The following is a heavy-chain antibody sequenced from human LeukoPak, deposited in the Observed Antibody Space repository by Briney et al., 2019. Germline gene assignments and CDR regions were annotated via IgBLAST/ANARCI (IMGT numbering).Heavy chain of an antibody. CDR2: IWYDGSKT. D-gene: IGHD6-19*01. Sequence: PGGSLGLSCTTSGFTCTNYGINWVRQAPGKGLGWVAAIWYDGSKTSYTDSVKGRFTVSRDISKNTLYLQMNSLRAEDTAVYYCAKEGSSGWYGIDYWGQGTLVTVSS. J-gene: IGHJ4*02. CDR3: AKEGSSGWYGIDY. CDR1: GFTCTNYG. V-gene: IGHV3-33*06.